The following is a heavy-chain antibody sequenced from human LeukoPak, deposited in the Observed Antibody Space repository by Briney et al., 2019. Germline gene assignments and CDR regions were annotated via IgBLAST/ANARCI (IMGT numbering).Heavy chain of an antibody. Sequence: SETLSLTCTVSGGSISSYYWSWVRQPPGKRLEWVGYILYSGSTNYNPSLKSRVTMSVDTSKNQFSLKVSSVTAADTDVYYCARGSSSWSDYYYMDVWGKGTTVTVSS. CDR2: ILYSGST. J-gene: IGHJ6*03. CDR3: ARGSSSWSDYYYMDV. CDR1: GGSISSYY. D-gene: IGHD6-13*01. V-gene: IGHV4-59*01.